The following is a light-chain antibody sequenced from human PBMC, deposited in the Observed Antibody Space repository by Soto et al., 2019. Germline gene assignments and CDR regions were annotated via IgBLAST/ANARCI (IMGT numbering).Light chain of an antibody. V-gene: IGKV1-39*01. CDR3: QQSSSTPQT. CDR1: QNIDRY. Sequence: DIRMTQSPSSLSASVRDIVTITCRASQNIDRYLHWYQQKQGKAPKLLINVASTLQSGVPSRFSGSGSGTDFTLAISSLQPEDFATYDCQQSSSTPQTFGGGTRVEVK. J-gene: IGKJ4*01. CDR2: VAS.